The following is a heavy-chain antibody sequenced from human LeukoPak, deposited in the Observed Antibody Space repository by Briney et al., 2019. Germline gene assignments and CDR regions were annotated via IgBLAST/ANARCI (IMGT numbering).Heavy chain of an antibody. D-gene: IGHD6-13*01. CDR3: ARPWTAAWFDP. J-gene: IGHJ5*02. V-gene: IGHV4-34*01. Sequence: KPSETLSLTCAVYGGSFSGYYWSWIRQPPGKGLEWIGEINHSGSTNYNPSLKSRVTISVDTSKNQFSLKLSSVTAADTAVYYCARPWTAAWFDPWGQGTLVTVSS. CDR2: INHSGST. CDR1: GGSFSGYY.